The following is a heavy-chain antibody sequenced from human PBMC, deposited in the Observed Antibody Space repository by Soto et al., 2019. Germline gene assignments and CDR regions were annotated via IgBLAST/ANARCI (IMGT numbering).Heavy chain of an antibody. D-gene: IGHD2-15*01. J-gene: IGHJ4*02. CDR1: GFTFSNYA. CDR3: AKSPLGYCSGGSCYPPHYFDY. CDR2: VGGSGDST. Sequence: PGGSLRLSCAASGFTFSNYAMSWVRQAHGKGLEWVSGVGGSGDSTYYADSVKGRFTISRDNSKDTLYLQMNSLRAEDTAVYYCAKSPLGYCSGGSCYPPHYFDYWGQGTLVTVSS. V-gene: IGHV3-23*01.